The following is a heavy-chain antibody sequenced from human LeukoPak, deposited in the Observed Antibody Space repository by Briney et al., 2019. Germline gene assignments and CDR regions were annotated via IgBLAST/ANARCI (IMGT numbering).Heavy chain of an antibody. CDR1: GFTFTSSA. CDR3: ARGYSGYDSHWFDP. CDR2: IVVGSGNT. V-gene: IGHV1-58*01. J-gene: IGHJ5*02. D-gene: IGHD5-12*01. Sequence: GTSVKVSCKASGFTFTSSAVQWVRQARGQRLEWIGWIVVGSGNTNYAQKFQGRVTMTRDTSISTAYMELSRLRSDDTAVYYCARGYSGYDSHWFDPWGQGTLVTVSS.